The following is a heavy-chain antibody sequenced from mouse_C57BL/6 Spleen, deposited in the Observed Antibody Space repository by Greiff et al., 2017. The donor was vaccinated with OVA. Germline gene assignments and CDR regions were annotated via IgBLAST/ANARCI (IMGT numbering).Heavy chain of an antibody. J-gene: IGHJ2*01. Sequence: EVKVVESGPVLVKPGASVKMSCKASGYTFTDYYMNWVKQSHGKSLEWIGVINPYNGGTSYNQKFKGKATLTVDKSSSTAYMELNSLTSEDSAVYYCARSGVTTVVAHFDYWGQGTTLTVSS. D-gene: IGHD1-1*01. CDR1: GYTFTDYY. CDR3: ARSGVTTVVAHFDY. CDR2: INPYNGGT. V-gene: IGHV1-19*01.